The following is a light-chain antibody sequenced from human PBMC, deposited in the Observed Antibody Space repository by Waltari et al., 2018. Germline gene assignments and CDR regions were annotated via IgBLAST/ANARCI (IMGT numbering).Light chain of an antibody. CDR2: QAS. Sequence: DIQMTQSPSTLSASVGDRITITCRASQNINRWLVWFQQKPGKSPKLLIYQASRLESGVPSRFSGSGSGTEFTLTISGLQPDDFATYYCQQSYSTAWTFGQGTKVEIK. CDR1: QNINRW. J-gene: IGKJ1*01. V-gene: IGKV1-5*03. CDR3: QQSYSTAWT.